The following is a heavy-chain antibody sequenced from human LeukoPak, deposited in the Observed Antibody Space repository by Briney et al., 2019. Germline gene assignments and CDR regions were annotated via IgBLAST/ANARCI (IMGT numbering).Heavy chain of an antibody. V-gene: IGHV2-5*01. Sequence: KESGPTLVKPTQTLTLTCTFSGFSLSTSGVGVGWIRQPPGKALEWLARIHWNDDKRYSPSLKSRLTITKDTSKNQVVLTMTNMDPVDTATYYCAHSGGPMVRGRPGYYYYYGMDVWGQGTTVTVSS. J-gene: IGHJ6*02. CDR1: GFSLSTSGVG. D-gene: IGHD3-10*01. CDR3: AHSGGPMVRGRPGYYYYYGMDV. CDR2: IHWNDDK.